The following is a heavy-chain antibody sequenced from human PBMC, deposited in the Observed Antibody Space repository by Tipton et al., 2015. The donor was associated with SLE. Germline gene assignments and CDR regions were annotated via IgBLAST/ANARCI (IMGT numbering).Heavy chain of an antibody. CDR3: ATCLASGTYFNYDAFDM. V-gene: IGHV3-53*01. CDR1: GFVVSNKF. J-gene: IGHJ3*02. D-gene: IGHD3-10*01. CDR2: LYTGGTT. Sequence: GSLRLSCAASGFVVSNKFMTWVRQAPGKGLEWISVLYTGGTTYYADSVRGRFTISRDSSKNTLYLQMNSLRDEDTAVYYCATCLASGTYFNYDAFDMWGQGTMVTVSS.